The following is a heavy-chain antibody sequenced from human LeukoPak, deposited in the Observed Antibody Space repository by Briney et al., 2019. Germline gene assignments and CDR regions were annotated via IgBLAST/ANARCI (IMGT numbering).Heavy chain of an antibody. D-gene: IGHD3-22*01. V-gene: IGHV4-59*12. CDR1: GGSINGYF. Sequence: SETLSLTCTVSGGSINGYFWSWIRQPPGKGLEWIGYIYYNGNTNYNPSLKSRVTISVDTSKNQFSLKLSSVTAADTAVYYCARDNAVVVTNTAFDYWGQGTLVTVSS. CDR2: IYYNGNT. J-gene: IGHJ4*02. CDR3: ARDNAVVVTNTAFDY.